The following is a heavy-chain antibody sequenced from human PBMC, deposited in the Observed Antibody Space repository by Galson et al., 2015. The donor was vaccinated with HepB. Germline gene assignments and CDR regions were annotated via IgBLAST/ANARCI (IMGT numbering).Heavy chain of an antibody. CDR2: ISWNSGSI. J-gene: IGHJ3*02. D-gene: IGHD3-16*01. CDR3: AKDGGGGGGGDAFDI. CDR1: GFTFDDYA. Sequence: SLRLSCAASGFTFDDYAMHWVRQAPGKGLEWVSGISWNSGSIGYADSVKGRFTISRDNAKNSLYLQMNSLRAEDTALYYCAKDGGGGGGGDAFDIWGQGTMVTVSS. V-gene: IGHV3-9*01.